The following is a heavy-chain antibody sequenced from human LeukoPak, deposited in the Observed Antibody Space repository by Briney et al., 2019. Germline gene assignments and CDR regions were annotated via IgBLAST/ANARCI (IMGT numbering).Heavy chain of an antibody. V-gene: IGHV1-18*04. CDR3: ARVRDGYNRGTLGY. D-gene: IGHD5-24*01. CDR1: GYAFTGYY. J-gene: IGHJ4*02. CDR2: ISAYNGNT. Sequence: ASVKVSCKASGYAFTGYYIHWVRRAPGQGLEWMGWISAYNGNTNYAQKLQGRVTMTTDTSTSTAYMELRSLRSDDTAVYYCARVRDGYNRGTLGYWGQGTLVTVSS.